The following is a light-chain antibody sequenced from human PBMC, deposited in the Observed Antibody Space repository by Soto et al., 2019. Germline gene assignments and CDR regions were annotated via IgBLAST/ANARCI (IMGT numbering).Light chain of an antibody. J-gene: IGKJ2*01. CDR2: GAS. Sequence: EIVLTQSPGTLSLSPGERATLSCRASHSVRSSYLAWYQQKPGQAPRLLIYGASSRATGIPDRFSGSGSGTDFTITISRLEHEDFAVYYCQQYGSSPPYTFGQGTKLEIK. V-gene: IGKV3-20*01. CDR1: HSVRSSY. CDR3: QQYGSSPPYT.